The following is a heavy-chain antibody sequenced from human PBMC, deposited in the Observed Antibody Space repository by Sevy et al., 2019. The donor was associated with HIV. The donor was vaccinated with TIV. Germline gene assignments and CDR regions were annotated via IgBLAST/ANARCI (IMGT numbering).Heavy chain of an antibody. CDR3: AKGDSTFYGLDV. CDR2: ISGSGGST. Sequence: GGSLRLSCVASGFTFSDYYMSWIRQAPGKGLEWVSAISGSGGSTYYADSVKGRFTISRDKSKNTLFLQMNSLRAEDTAVYYCAKGDSTFYGLDVWGQGTTVTVSS. CDR1: GFTFSDYY. D-gene: IGHD6-13*01. V-gene: IGHV3-23*01. J-gene: IGHJ6*02.